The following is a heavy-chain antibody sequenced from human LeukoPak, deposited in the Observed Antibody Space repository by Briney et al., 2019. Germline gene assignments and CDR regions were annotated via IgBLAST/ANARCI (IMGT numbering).Heavy chain of an antibody. V-gene: IGHV3-23*01. D-gene: IGHD1-26*01. CDR1: GGSISSSN. CDR3: ATVGASSSSARRHFDF. Sequence: PSGTLSLTCAVSGGSISSSNWWSWVRQPPGKGLEWVSIISDSGGITYHADSVKGRFTISRDNSKNTLYLQMNTLRAEDTAVFYCATVGASSSSARRHFDFWGQGTLVTVSS. J-gene: IGHJ4*02. CDR2: ISDSGGIT.